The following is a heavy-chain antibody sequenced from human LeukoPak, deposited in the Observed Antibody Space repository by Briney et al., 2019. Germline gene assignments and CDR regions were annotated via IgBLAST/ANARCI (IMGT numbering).Heavy chain of an antibody. CDR1: GYTFTGYY. CDR3: ARDPTAGTGLFDY. Sequence: ASVKVSCKASGYTFTGYYMHWVRQAPGQGLEWMGWINPNGGGTNYAQKFQGRVTMTRDTSITTAYLELSSLRSDDTAVYYCARDPTAGTGLFDYWGQGTLVTVSS. V-gene: IGHV1-2*02. D-gene: IGHD1-1*01. CDR2: INPNGGGT. J-gene: IGHJ4*02.